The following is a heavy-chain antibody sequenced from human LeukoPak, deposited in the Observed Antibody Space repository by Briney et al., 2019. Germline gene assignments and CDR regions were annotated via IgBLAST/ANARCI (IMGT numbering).Heavy chain of an antibody. D-gene: IGHD4-23*01. CDR3: REVPPFYTASGKWLGP. Sequence: ASVKVSCKASGYTFTGYYIHWVRQAPGQGLEWIGRINPNTGGTNYAQKFQGRVTMTRDTSITTAYMELSRLTSDYTAISYCREVPPFYTASGKWLGPWGQGALVTVSS. V-gene: IGHV1-2*06. CDR1: GYTFTGYY. CDR2: INPNTGGT. J-gene: IGHJ5*02.